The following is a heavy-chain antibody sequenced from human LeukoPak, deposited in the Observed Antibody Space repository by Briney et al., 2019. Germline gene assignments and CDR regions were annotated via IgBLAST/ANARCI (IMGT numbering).Heavy chain of an antibody. CDR3: ARDFLVGATGWFDP. V-gene: IGHV4-61*01. CDR2: IYYSGST. D-gene: IGHD1-26*01. Sequence: SETLSLTCTVSGGSISSSSYYWSWIRQPPGKGLEWIGYIYYSGSTNYNPSLKSRVTISVDTSKNQFSLKLSSVTAADTAVYYCARDFLVGATGWFDPWGQGTLVTVSS. CDR1: GGSISSSSYY. J-gene: IGHJ5*02.